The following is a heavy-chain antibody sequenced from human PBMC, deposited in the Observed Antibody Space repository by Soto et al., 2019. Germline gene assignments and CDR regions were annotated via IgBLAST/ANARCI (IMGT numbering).Heavy chain of an antibody. CDR2: IIPVFGTA. V-gene: IGHV1-69*05. CDR3: ARGDATKIVVYTYDAMDV. D-gene: IGHD3-22*01. J-gene: IGHJ6*02. CDR1: GGSLSNYG. Sequence: QVQLVQSGAEVKKPGSSVKVSCKASGGSLSNYGISWVRQAPGQALEWMGGIIPVFGTANYVQKFQGRVTITSDEASNKGWMAVTSQRSEDTAVYYCARGDATKIVVYTYDAMDVWGQGATGTVSS.